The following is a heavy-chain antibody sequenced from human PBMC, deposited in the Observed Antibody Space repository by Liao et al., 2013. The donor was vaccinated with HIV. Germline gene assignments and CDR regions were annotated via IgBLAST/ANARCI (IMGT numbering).Heavy chain of an antibody. CDR1: GGSFSGYY. CDR3: ARILRPDIAVALDY. J-gene: IGHJ4*02. Sequence: QVHLQQWGAGLLKPSETLSLTCAVYGGSFSGYYWSWIRQPPGKGLEWIGEINHSGSSNCNPSLKSRVTLSVDTSKNRFSLKLTSLTAADAAVYYCARILRPDIAVALDYWGQGSLVTVSS. D-gene: IGHD6-19*01. CDR2: INHSGSS. V-gene: IGHV4-34*01.